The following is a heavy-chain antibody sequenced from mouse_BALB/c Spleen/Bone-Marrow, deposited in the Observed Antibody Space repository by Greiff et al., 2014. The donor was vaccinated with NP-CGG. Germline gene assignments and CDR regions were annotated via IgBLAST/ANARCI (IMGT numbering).Heavy chain of an antibody. D-gene: IGHD1-1*01. J-gene: IGHJ3*01. CDR2: IDPANGNT. CDR1: GFNIKDTY. CDR3: AAYYYGSSQFAY. V-gene: IGHV14-3*02. Sequence: EVQREESGAELVKPGASVKLSCTASGFNIKDTYMHWVKQRPEQGLEWIGRIDPANGNTKYDPKFQGKATMTADTSSNTAYLQLSSLTSEDTAVYYCAAYYYGSSQFAYWGQGTLVTVSA.